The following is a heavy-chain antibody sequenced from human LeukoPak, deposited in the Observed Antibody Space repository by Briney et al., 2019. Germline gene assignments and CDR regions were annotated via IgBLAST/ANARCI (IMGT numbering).Heavy chain of an antibody. Sequence: ETLSLTCAVHGESFSAYFWSWIRQVPGKGLEWIGEIDHRGSSNYNPPLKSRATISVDTSKNHFSLSLTSVTAADTAVYYCATQSSTLAAARCFDDWGQGTVVTVSS. V-gene: IGHV4-34*01. CDR1: GESFSAYF. CDR3: ATQSSTLAAARCFDD. D-gene: IGHD6-6*01. J-gene: IGHJ4*03. CDR2: IDHRGSS.